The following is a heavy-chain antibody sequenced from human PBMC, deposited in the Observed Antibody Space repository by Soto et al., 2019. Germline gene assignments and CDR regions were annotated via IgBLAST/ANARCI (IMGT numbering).Heavy chain of an antibody. D-gene: IGHD5-18*01. CDR2: IFHSGTP. V-gene: IGHV4-31*03. Sequence: QVQLQESGPGLVKPSQTLSLTCTVSGGSISSGVYYWSWIRQHPGKGLEWIGYIFHSGTPYYNPSLKSRLNISVDTSKNQFSLKLSSVTAADTAVYYCARDRRMVTNLGGYYYYSMDVWGQGTTVTVSS. J-gene: IGHJ6*02. CDR1: GGSISSGVYY. CDR3: ARDRRMVTNLGGYYYYSMDV.